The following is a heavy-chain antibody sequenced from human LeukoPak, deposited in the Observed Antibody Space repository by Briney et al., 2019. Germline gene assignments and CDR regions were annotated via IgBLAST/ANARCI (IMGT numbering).Heavy chain of an antibody. V-gene: IGHV4-59*01. CDR1: GGSISSSY. Sequence: SETLSLTCTVSGGSISSSYWSWIRQPPGKGLEWVGYIYYSGSTNYNPSLKSRVTISVDTSKNQFSLKLTSVTAADTAVYYCARSYDSRGYFYYGMDVWGQGTTVTVSS. J-gene: IGHJ6*02. D-gene: IGHD3-22*01. CDR2: IYYSGST. CDR3: ARSYDSRGYFYYGMDV.